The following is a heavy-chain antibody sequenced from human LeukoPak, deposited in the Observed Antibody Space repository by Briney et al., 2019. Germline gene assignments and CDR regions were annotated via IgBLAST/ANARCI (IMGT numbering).Heavy chain of an antibody. J-gene: IGHJ6*02. D-gene: IGHD6-19*01. CDR3: ARGDSSGRYGYYYYYGMDV. V-gene: IGHV1-18*01. Sequence: ASVKVSCKASGYTFTSYGISWVRQAPGQGLEWMGWISAYNGNTNYAQKLQGRVTMTTDTSTSTAYMELRSLRSEDTAVYYCARGDSSGRYGYYYYYGMDVWGQGTTVTVSS. CDR1: GYTFTSYG. CDR2: ISAYNGNT.